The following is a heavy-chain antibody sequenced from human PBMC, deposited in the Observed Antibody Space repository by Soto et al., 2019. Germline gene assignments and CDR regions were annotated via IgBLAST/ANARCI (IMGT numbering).Heavy chain of an antibody. D-gene: IGHD3-9*01. CDR3: ARENFDSRIYFDY. CDR1: GFTFSSYS. Sequence: VGSLRLSCAASGFTFSSYSMNWVRQAPGKGLEWVSSISSSSSYIYYADSVKGRFTISRDNAKNSLYLQMNSLRAEDTAVYYCARENFDSRIYFDYWGQGTLVTVSS. J-gene: IGHJ4*02. V-gene: IGHV3-21*01. CDR2: ISSSSSYI.